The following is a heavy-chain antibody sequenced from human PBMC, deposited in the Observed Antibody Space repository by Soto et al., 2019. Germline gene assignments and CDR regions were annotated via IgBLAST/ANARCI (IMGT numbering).Heavy chain of an antibody. Sequence: PGGSLRHSCTASGFTCSSYWMSWVRQATGKGLEWVANIKQDGSEKYYVDSVKGRFTIPRDNAKNSLYLQMNSLRAEDTAVYYCARGEGYDFWSGYPGYYYYYMDVWGKGTTVTVSS. CDR1: GFTCSSYW. V-gene: IGHV3-7*01. J-gene: IGHJ6*03. CDR3: ARGEGYDFWSGYPGYYYYYMDV. D-gene: IGHD3-3*01. CDR2: IKQDGSEK.